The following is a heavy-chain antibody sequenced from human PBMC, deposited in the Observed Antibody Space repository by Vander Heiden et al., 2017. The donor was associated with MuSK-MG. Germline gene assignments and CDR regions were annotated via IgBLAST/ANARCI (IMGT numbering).Heavy chain of an antibody. CDR1: GGSFSGYY. Sequence: QVQLQQSGAGLLKPSETLSLTCAVYGGSFSGYYWSWIRQPPGKGLEWIGEINHSGSTNYNPSLKSRVTISVDTSKNQFSLKLSSVTAADTAVYYCARDARLLWFGELWGGYYFDYWGHGTLVTVSS. J-gene: IGHJ4*01. CDR2: INHSGST. CDR3: ARDARLLWFGELWGGYYFDY. D-gene: IGHD3-10*01. V-gene: IGHV4-34*01.